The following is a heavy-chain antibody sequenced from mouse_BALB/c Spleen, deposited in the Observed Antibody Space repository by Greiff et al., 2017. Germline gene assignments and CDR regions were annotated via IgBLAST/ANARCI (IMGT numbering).Heavy chain of an antibody. D-gene: IGHD1-1*01. Sequence: VQLKESGPGLVKPSQSLSLTCTVTGYSITSDYAWNWIRQFPGNKLEWMGYISYSGSTSYNPSLKSRISITRDTSKNQFFLQLNSVTTEDTATYYCARDTTVVEGFAYWGQGTLVTVSA. CDR3: ARDTTVVEGFAY. CDR2: ISYSGST. CDR1: GYSITSDYA. J-gene: IGHJ3*01. V-gene: IGHV3-2*02.